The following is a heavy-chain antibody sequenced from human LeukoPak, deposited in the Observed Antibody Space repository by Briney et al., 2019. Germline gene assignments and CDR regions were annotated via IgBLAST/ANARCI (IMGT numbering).Heavy chain of an antibody. V-gene: IGHV4-4*09. J-gene: IGHJ4*02. CDR1: GGSISSYY. CDR2: IYTSGST. CDR3: ARGVRSTSHFDY. D-gene: IGHD2-2*01. Sequence: SETLSLTCTVSGGSISSYYWSWIRQPPGKGLEWIGYIYTSGSTNYNPSLKSRVTISVDTSKNQFSLKLSSVTAADTAGYYCARGVRSTSHFDYWGQGTLVTVSS.